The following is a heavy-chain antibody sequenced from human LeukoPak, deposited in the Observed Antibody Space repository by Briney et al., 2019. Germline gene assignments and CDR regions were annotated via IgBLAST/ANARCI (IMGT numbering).Heavy chain of an antibody. J-gene: IGHJ4*02. CDR1: GFTFHNYA. D-gene: IGHD6-19*01. CDR3: AKVRDSSGWYVPFDF. Sequence: PGGSLRLSCAASGFTFHNYAVSCARQAPGKGLEWVSSISGSGGNTFYADSVKGRFTVSRDYSKNTLYLQMNSLRAEDTGVYYCAKVRDSSGWYVPFDFWGQGSLVTVSP. V-gene: IGHV3-23*01. CDR2: ISGSGGNT.